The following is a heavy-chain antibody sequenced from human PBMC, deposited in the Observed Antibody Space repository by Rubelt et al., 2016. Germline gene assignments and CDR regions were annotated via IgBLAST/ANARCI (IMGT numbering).Heavy chain of an antibody. J-gene: IGHJ6*02. CDR1: GFTFSNYA. CDR3: ARDGAYSSSPRGYGMDV. D-gene: IGHD6-6*01. V-gene: IGHV3-30*04. Sequence: QVQLVASGGGVVQPGRSLRLSCAGSGFTFSNYAMHWVRQAPGKGLEWVTVISYDGSNKYYADSVKGRFTISRDNSKNTLYLQMNSLRAEYTAVYFCARDGAYSSSPRGYGMDVWGQGTTVTVSS. CDR2: ISYDGSNK.